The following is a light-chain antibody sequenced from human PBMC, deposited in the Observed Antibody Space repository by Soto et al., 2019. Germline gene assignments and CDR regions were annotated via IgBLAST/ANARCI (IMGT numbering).Light chain of an antibody. V-gene: IGLV1-40*01. CDR2: GNS. Sequence: QPVLTQPPSVSGAPGQRVTISCTGSSSNIGAGYDVHWYQQLPGTAPKLLIYGNSNRPSGVPDRFSGSKPGTSASLAIPGLQDEDDADYYCQSYDSSLSGSVFGGGTKLTVL. CDR3: QSYDSSLSGSV. J-gene: IGLJ2*01. CDR1: SSNIGAGYD.